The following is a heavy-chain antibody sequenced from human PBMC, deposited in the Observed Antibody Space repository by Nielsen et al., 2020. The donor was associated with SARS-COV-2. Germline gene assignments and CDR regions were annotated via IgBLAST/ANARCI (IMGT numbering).Heavy chain of an antibody. Sequence: GGSLRLSCAASGFTFSSYSMNWVRQAPGKGLEWVSSISSSSSYIYYADSVKGRFTISRDNAKNSLYLQMNSLRAEDTAVYYCATTVVVPAAMDYSEYFQHWGQGTLVTVSS. CDR1: GFTFSSYS. D-gene: IGHD2-2*01. CDR3: ATTVVVPAAMDYSEYFQH. J-gene: IGHJ1*01. CDR2: ISSSSSYI. V-gene: IGHV3-21*01.